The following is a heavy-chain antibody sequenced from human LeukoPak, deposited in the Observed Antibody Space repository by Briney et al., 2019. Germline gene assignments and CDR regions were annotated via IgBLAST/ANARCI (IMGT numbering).Heavy chain of an antibody. CDR3: ARGAMARSDY. J-gene: IGHJ4*02. V-gene: IGHV4-34*01. D-gene: IGHD5-18*01. CDR2: INHSGST. Sequence: SETLSLTCAVYGGSFNGYYWSWIRQPPGKGLEWIGEINHSGSTNYSPSLKSRVTISVDTSKNQFSLKLSSVTAADTAVYYCARGAMARSDYWGQGTLVTVSS. CDR1: GGSFNGYY.